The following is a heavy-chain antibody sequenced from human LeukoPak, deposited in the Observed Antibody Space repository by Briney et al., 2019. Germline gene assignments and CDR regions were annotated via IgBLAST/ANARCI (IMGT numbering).Heavy chain of an antibody. CDR3: ARAPTYYSSRFDP. Sequence: GGSLRLSCAASGFTFSSYAMSWVRQAPGKGLEWVSAISGSGGSTYYADSVKGRFTISRDNAKNTLYLQMNSLRAEDTAVYYCARAPTYYSSRFDPWGQGTLVTVSS. J-gene: IGHJ5*02. V-gene: IGHV3-23*01. CDR1: GFTFSSYA. D-gene: IGHD6-13*01. CDR2: ISGSGGST.